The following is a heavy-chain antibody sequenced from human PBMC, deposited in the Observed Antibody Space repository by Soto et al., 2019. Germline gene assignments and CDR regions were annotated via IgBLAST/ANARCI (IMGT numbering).Heavy chain of an antibody. CDR2: ISSSSSTI. D-gene: IGHD1-20*01. CDR1: GFTFSSYS. J-gene: IGHJ5*02. CDR3: ASAGITGTTSPNWFDP. V-gene: IGHV3-48*01. Sequence: GGSLRLSCAASGFTFSSYSMNWVRQAPGKGLEWVSYISSSSSTIYYADSVKGRFTISRDNAKNSLYLQMNSLRAEDTAVYYCASAGITGTTSPNWFDPWGQGTLVTVS.